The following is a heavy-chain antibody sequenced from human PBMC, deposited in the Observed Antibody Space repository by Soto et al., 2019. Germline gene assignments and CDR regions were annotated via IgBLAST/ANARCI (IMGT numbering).Heavy chain of an antibody. V-gene: IGHV3-30*18. CDR3: AKVSVAGTSSWYFDL. CDR1: GFTFSSYG. D-gene: IGHD6-19*01. Sequence: QVQLVESGGGVVQPGRSLRLSCAASGFTFSSYGMHWVRQAPGKGLEWVAVISYDGSNNYYADSVKGRFTISRDNSKNTLYLQMNSLRAEDTAVYYCAKVSVAGTSSWYFDLWGRGTLVTVSS. J-gene: IGHJ2*01. CDR2: ISYDGSNN.